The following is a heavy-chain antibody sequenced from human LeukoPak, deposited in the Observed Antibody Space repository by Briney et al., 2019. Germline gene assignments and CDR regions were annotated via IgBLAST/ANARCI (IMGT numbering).Heavy chain of an antibody. J-gene: IGHJ4*02. CDR2: LYSDGNT. CDR1: GFTVITND. V-gene: IGHV3-53*01. CDR3: ARGVEPLAANTLAY. Sequence: GGSLRHSCAASGFTVITNDMTWVRQAPGKGLEWVSVLYSDGNTKYADSVQGRFTISGDNSKNTLYLEMNSLSPDDTAVYYCARGVEPLAANTLAYWGEGALVTVSS. D-gene: IGHD1-14*01.